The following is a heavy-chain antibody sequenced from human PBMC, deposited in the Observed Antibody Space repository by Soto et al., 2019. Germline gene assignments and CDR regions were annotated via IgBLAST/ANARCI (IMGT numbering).Heavy chain of an antibody. CDR1: GFTFSDYY. CDR2: ISSSGSTI. Sequence: GGSLRLSCAASGFTFSDYYMSWIRQAPGKGLEWVSYISSSGSTIYYADSVKGRFTISRDNAKNSLYLQMNSLRAEDTAVYYCARDTPDLYYYDSSGYIVYCGQRTLGTVS. D-gene: IGHD3-22*01. CDR3: ARDTPDLYYYDSSGYIVY. V-gene: IGHV3-11*01. J-gene: IGHJ4*02.